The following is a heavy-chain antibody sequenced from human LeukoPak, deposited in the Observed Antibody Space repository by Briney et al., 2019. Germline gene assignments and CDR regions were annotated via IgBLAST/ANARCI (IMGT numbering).Heavy chain of an antibody. V-gene: IGHV3-23*01. Sequence: WGSVRVSCAASGFTLINYFMNWVRQAPGKGLEWVSGISGSNASKVYADTVRGRFTISRDNSKNTLYLQMNGLGAADTAVYYCARFGGFDYWGQGTLVTVSS. J-gene: IGHJ4*02. CDR3: ARFGGFDY. CDR1: GFTLINYF. D-gene: IGHD3-10*01. CDR2: ISGSNASK.